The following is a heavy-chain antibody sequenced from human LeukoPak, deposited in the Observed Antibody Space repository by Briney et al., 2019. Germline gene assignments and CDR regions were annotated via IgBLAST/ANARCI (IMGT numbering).Heavy chain of an antibody. V-gene: IGHV4-4*07. CDR2: IYTSGST. CDR3: ARDLRGDYYDSSGYYYRAFDI. D-gene: IGHD3-22*01. Sequence: PSETLSLTCTVSGGSISSYYWSWIRQPAGKGLEWIGRIYTSGSTNYNPSLKSRVTMSVDTSKNQFSLKLSSVTAADTAAYYCARDLRGDYYDSSGYYYRAFDIWGQGTMVTVSS. CDR1: GGSISSYY. J-gene: IGHJ3*02.